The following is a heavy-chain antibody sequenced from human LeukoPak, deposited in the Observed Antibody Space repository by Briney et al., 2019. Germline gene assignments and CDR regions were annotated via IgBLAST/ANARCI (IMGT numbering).Heavy chain of an antibody. CDR2: IWYDGNNK. CDR3: ARVRWLDNYYFDY. J-gene: IGHJ4*02. Sequence: GGSLRLSCAASGFTFSSYGMHWVRQAPGKGLEWVAVIWYDGNNKYYADSVKGRFTISRDNSKNTLYLQMNGLRAEDAAVYYCARVRWLDNYYFDYWGQGTLVTVSS. CDR1: GFTFSSYG. D-gene: IGHD5-24*01. V-gene: IGHV3-33*01.